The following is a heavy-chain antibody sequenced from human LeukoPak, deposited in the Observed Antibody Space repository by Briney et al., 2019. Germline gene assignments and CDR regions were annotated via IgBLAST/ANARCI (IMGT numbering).Heavy chain of an antibody. CDR3: ARGVGGNDYFDY. CDR1: GFTFSSYG. V-gene: IGHV3-33*01. Sequence: GGSLRLSCAASGFTFSSYGMHWVRQAPGKGLEWVAVIWYDGSNKYYADSVKGRFTISRDNSKNTLYLQKNSLRAEDTAVYYCARGVGGNDYFDYWGQGTLVTVSS. J-gene: IGHJ4*02. D-gene: IGHD4-23*01. CDR2: IWYDGSNK.